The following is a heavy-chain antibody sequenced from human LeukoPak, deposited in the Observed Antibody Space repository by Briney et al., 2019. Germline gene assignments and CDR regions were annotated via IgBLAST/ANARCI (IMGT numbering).Heavy chain of an antibody. D-gene: IGHD3-22*01. V-gene: IGHV3-23*01. CDR1: GFTFSSYA. Sequence: PGGSLRLSCVASGFTFSSYAMSWVRQAAGKGLEWVSSTSCSGETTYYADSVKGRFTISRDNSRNTLYLQMNSLRAEDTAVYYCAKDRPNYYGTNGHYYRRDGDCWGQGTLVTVSS. J-gene: IGHJ4*02. CDR2: TSCSGETT. CDR3: AKDRPNYYGTNGHYYRRDGDC.